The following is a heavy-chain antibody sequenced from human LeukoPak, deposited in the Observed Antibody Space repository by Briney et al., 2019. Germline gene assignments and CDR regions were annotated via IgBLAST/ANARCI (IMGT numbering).Heavy chain of an antibody. Sequence: GGSLRRSRSASGFSFSSYGMSWVRQAPGQGLEWGSNIRTSAGHIYYADYVKGRFTISRDNSKNTVYLQMNSLRAEDTAVYYCAKYYYGSGSSPLNFDYWGQGTLVTVSS. CDR1: GFSFSSYG. V-gene: IGHV3-23*01. CDR2: IRTSAGHI. D-gene: IGHD3-10*01. J-gene: IGHJ4*02. CDR3: AKYYYGSGSSPLNFDY.